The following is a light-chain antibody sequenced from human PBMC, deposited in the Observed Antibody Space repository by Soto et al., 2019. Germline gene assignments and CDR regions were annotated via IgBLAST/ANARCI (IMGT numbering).Light chain of an antibody. CDR3: QQGVET. J-gene: IGKJ1*01. CDR1: QSFSNY. Sequence: EIVLTQSPATLSLSPGERATLSCRASQSFSNYLAWYQQKPGQAPRLLIYDVSNSATGIPARFSGSRSGTXXXXXXSSXEPXXXXXXXCQQGVETFGQGTKVEIK. CDR2: DVS. V-gene: IGKV3-11*01.